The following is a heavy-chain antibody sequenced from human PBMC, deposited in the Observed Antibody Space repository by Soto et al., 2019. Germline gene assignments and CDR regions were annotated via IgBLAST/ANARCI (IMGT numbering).Heavy chain of an antibody. CDR1: GFTFSNYA. Sequence: PGGSLRLSCAASGFTFSNYAMTWVRQPPGKGLEWIGEINHSGSTNYNPSLKSRVTISVDTSKNQFSLKLSSVTAADTAVYYCARCDDYDDPFDPWGQGTLVTVSS. V-gene: IGHV4-34*01. J-gene: IGHJ5*02. CDR3: ARCDDYDDPFDP. D-gene: IGHD3-22*01. CDR2: INHSGST.